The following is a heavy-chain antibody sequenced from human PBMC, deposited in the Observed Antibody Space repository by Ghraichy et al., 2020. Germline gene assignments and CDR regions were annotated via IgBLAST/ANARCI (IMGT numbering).Heavy chain of an antibody. CDR2: ISSDGSYK. Sequence: GESLNISCPASGFVFSDYVMHWVRQAPGKGLEWVAVISSDGSYKYYVESVKGRFTVSRDNPQLTLYLQMNSLRTEDTGIYYCARDRRRLTGSLYYGMNHWGQGTMVTVFS. D-gene: IGHD3-10*01. CDR1: GFVFSDYV. V-gene: IGHV3-30*03. CDR3: ARDRRRLTGSLYYGMNH. J-gene: IGHJ6*02.